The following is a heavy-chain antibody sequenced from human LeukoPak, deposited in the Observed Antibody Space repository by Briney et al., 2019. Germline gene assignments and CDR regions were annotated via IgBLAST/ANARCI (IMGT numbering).Heavy chain of an antibody. CDR3: ARGGYSYGFKFDY. Sequence: SETLSLTCTVSGGSISSYYGSWIRQPPGKGLEWIGYIYYSGSTNYNPSLKSRVTISVDTSKNQFSLKLSSVTAADTAVYYCARGGYSYGFKFDYWGQGTLVTASS. CDR1: GGSISSYY. V-gene: IGHV4-59*01. J-gene: IGHJ4*02. CDR2: IYYSGST. D-gene: IGHD5-18*01.